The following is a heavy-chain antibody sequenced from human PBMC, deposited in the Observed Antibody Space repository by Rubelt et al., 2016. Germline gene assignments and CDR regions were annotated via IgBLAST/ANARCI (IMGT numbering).Heavy chain of an antibody. CDR2: ISGSTTSI. J-gene: IGHJ3*02. D-gene: IGHD3-16*02. CDR3: ASARGGRYGDAFDM. CDR1: AFSFSTYT. Sequence: EEQLVDSGGGLVQPGESLRLSCTGSAFSFSTYTMSWVRQAPGKGLEWVSSISGSTTSIVYADSVKGRFTISRDNSKNTLYLQMNSLRVEDTAIYYCASARGGRYGDAFDMWGQGTVVTVSS. V-gene: IGHV3-21*02.